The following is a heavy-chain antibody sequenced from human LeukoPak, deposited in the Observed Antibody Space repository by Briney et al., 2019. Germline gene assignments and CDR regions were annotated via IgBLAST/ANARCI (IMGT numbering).Heavy chain of an antibody. CDR2: INQDGSET. J-gene: IGHJ4*01. CDR3: ATAGMSSVEY. Sequence: GGSLRLSCAASGFTFSSSWMSWVRQAPGKGLEWVANINQDGSETYYVDSVKGRFTISRDNAKNSLYLQMNSLRAEDTAVYYCATAGMSSVEYWGHGTLVTVSS. CDR1: GFTFSSSW. V-gene: IGHV3-7*01. D-gene: IGHD5/OR15-5a*01.